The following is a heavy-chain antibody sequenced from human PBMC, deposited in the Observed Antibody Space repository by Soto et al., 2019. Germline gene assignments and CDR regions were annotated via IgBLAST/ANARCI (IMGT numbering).Heavy chain of an antibody. CDR3: ARGLELAVTTGSHWFDP. Sequence: GASVKVSCKASGYTFTDYYMDWVRQAPGQGLEWMGWINPKTGGTKSAQKFRGRVSMTRDTSISTVYMELSRLTSDDTAIYYCARGLELAVTTGSHWFDPWGQGTPVTVSS. V-gene: IGHV1-2*02. J-gene: IGHJ5*02. CDR1: GYTFTDYY. D-gene: IGHD4-17*01. CDR2: INPKTGGT.